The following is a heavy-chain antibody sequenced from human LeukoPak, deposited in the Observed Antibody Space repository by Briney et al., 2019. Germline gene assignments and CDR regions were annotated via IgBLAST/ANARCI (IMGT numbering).Heavy chain of an antibody. CDR2: ISSTSSYT. V-gene: IGHV3-11*05. CDR3: AKATNTGTGTPALAIDY. J-gene: IGHJ4*02. CDR1: GFIFSDYY. D-gene: IGHD1-1*01. Sequence: GGSLRLSCAAYGFIFSDYYMSWIRQAPGKGLEWVSYISSTSSYTAYADSVKGRFTISRDNAKNSLYLQMNSLRAEDTAVYFCAKATNTGTGTPALAIDYWGQGTLVTVSS.